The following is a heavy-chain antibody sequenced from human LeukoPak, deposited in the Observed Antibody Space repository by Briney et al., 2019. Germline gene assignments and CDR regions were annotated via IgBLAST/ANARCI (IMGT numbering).Heavy chain of an antibody. J-gene: IGHJ6*02. V-gene: IGHV3-48*02. CDR1: GFTFSSFG. Sequence: GGSLRLSCAASGFTFSSFGMNWVXXAPGKGLEWISYISYSSSLTYYADSVKGRFTISRDNAKNSLSLQLNSLRDEDTAVYXXAKXIRGGYGMDVWGQGTTVTVSS. D-gene: IGHD3-10*01. CDR2: ISYSSSLT. CDR3: AKXIRGGYGMDV.